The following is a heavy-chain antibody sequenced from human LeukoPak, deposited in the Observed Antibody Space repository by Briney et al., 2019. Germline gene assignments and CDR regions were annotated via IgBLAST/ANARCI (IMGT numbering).Heavy chain of an antibody. J-gene: IGHJ4*02. V-gene: IGHV5-51*01. CDR2: IYPGDSDT. Sequence: GESLKISCKGSVYSFPIYWIGWVRQMPGKGLEWMGIIYPGDSDTRYSPSFQGQITISADKSISTAYLQWSSLKASDTAMYYCARRSTYGSGTNYLFDYWGQGTLVTVSS. CDR1: VYSFPIYW. CDR3: ARRSTYGSGTNYLFDY. D-gene: IGHD3-10*01.